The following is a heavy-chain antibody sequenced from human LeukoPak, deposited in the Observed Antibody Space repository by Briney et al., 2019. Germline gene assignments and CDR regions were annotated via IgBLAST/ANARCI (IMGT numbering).Heavy chain of an antibody. CDR2: IYHSGST. V-gene: IGHV4-59*12. Sequence: SETLSLTCTVSGGSFSSYYWSWIRQPPGKGLEWIGYIYHSGSTYYNPSLKSRVTISVGRSKNQFSLKLSSVTAADTAVYYCARLTGTYYYFDYWGQGTLVTVSS. J-gene: IGHJ4*02. D-gene: IGHD1-7*01. CDR1: GGSFSSYY. CDR3: ARLTGTYYYFDY.